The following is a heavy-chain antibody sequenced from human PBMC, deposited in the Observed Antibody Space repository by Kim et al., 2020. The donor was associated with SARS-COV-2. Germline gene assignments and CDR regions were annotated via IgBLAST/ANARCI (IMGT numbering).Heavy chain of an antibody. CDR3: AHVFAGRPFDR. V-gene: IGHV3-20*04. D-gene: IGHD3-3*01. Sequence: GGSLRLSCVASGFTYDDFGMSWVRQAPGKGLEWVSGINGNSNNTGYGDSVKGRFTISRDNAKNSLYLQINSPRAEDTAVYYCAHVFAGRPFDRWGQGTLVTVSS. J-gene: IGHJ4*02. CDR2: INGNSNNT. CDR1: GFTYDDFG.